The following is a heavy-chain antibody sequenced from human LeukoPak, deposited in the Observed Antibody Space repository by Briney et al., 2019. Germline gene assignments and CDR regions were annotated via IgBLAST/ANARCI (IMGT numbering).Heavy chain of an antibody. D-gene: IGHD6-19*01. CDR1: GFTFSSYG. V-gene: IGHV3-33*01. Sequence: GRSLRLSCAASGFTFSSYGMHWVRQAPGKGLEWVAAIWYDGGNKYYADSVKGRFTISRDNSKNTLYLQMNSLRAEDTAVYYCAGSIAVAGTIDYWGQGALVSVSS. CDR2: IWYDGGNK. CDR3: AGSIAVAGTIDY. J-gene: IGHJ4*02.